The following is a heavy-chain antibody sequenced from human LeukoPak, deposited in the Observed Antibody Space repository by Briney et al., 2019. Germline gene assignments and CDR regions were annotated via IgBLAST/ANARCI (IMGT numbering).Heavy chain of an antibody. CDR1: GFTFNSYA. Sequence: PGGSLRLSCAASGFTFNSYAMHWVRQAPGKGLEWVAVISHDGSNEYYADSVKGRFTISRDNSKNTLYLQVNSLRAEDTAVYYCARSVLSRSTPDYWGQGTLVTVSS. CDR3: ARSVLSRSTPDY. D-gene: IGHD2-15*01. CDR2: ISHDGSNE. V-gene: IGHV3-30-3*01. J-gene: IGHJ4*02.